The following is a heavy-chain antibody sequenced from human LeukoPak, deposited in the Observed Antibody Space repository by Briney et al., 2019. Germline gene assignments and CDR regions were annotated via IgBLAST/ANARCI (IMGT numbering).Heavy chain of an antibody. CDR3: ARGQIDYYASGSYGYFDY. J-gene: IGHJ4*02. CDR1: GFTFSSYW. CDR2: IKQDGSEK. V-gene: IGHV3-7*03. Sequence: GGSLRLSCAASGFTFSSYWMTWVRQAPGKGLEWVANIKQDGSEKYYVDSAKGRFTISRDNSKNTLYLQMNSLRAEDTAVYYCARGQIDYYASGSYGYFDYWGQGTLVTVSS. D-gene: IGHD3-10*01.